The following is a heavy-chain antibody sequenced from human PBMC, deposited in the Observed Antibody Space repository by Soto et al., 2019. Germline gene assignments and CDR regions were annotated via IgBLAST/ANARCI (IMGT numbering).Heavy chain of an antibody. J-gene: IGHJ4*02. CDR2: ISGSGGST. Sequence: EVQLLESGGGLVQPGGSLRLSCAASGFTFSSYAMSWVRQAPGKGLEWVSAISGSGGSTYYADSVKGRFTIPRDNSKTTLYLQMNSLRAEDTAEYYCATPSLGCSSTSCFDYWGQGTLVTVSS. V-gene: IGHV3-23*01. CDR3: ATPSLGCSSTSCFDY. CDR1: GFTFSSYA. D-gene: IGHD2-2*01.